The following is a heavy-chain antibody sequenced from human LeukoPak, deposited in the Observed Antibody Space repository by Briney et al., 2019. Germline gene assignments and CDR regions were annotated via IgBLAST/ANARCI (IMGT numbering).Heavy chain of an antibody. CDR2: ISGSGGST. Sequence: GGSLRLSCAASGFTFSSYAMSWVRQAPGKGLEWVSAISGSGGSTYYADSVKGRFTISRDNSKNTLYLQMNNLRAEDTAVYYCAKNTYYDFWSGPDAAFDYWGQGTLVTVSS. V-gene: IGHV3-23*01. CDR3: AKNTYYDFWSGPDAAFDY. J-gene: IGHJ4*02. D-gene: IGHD3-3*01. CDR1: GFTFSSYA.